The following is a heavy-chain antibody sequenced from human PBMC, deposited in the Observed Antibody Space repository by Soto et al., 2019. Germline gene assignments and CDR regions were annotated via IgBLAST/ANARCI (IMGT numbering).Heavy chain of an antibody. J-gene: IGHJ4*02. V-gene: IGHV4-31*03. D-gene: IGHD5-18*01. Sequence: SETLSLTCTVSGGSISSGGYYWSWIRQHPGKGLEWFVYIYYSGSTYYNPSLKSRVTISVDTSKNQFSLMLSSVTAADTAVYYCARGDEDLYRGYSYGWSPLFDYWGQGTLVTVSS. CDR3: ARGDEDLYRGYSYGWSPLFDY. CDR1: GGSISSGGYY. CDR2: IYYSGST.